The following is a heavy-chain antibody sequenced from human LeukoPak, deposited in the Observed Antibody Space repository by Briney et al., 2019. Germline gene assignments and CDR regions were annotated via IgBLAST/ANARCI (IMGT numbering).Heavy chain of an antibody. V-gene: IGHV4-59*13. D-gene: IGHD3-16*01. CDR2: MYYSGNT. CDR1: GVSISSYY. J-gene: IGHJ4*02. CDR3: ARAFTSWSFDY. Sequence: PSETLSLTCSVSGVSISSYYWSWIRQPPGKGLEWIGYMYYSGNTKYNPSLKSRVAISVDTSKNQFSLKLTSLTAADTAVYYCARAFTSWSFDYWGQGTLVTVSS.